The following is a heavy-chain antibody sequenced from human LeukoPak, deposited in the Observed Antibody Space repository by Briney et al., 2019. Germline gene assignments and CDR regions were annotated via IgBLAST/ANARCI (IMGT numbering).Heavy chain of an antibody. D-gene: IGHD1-26*01. Sequence: PGGSLRLSCEVPGFTFSSYWMSWVRQAPGKGLEWVANIRYDGGEIYYVDSVKGRFTISRDNAKNSLYLQMNSLRAEDAAVYYCARDKPRGSYYGSIFDSWGQGTLVTVSS. J-gene: IGHJ4*02. CDR1: GFTFSSYW. CDR2: IRYDGGEI. V-gene: IGHV3-7*01. CDR3: ARDKPRGSYYGSIFDS.